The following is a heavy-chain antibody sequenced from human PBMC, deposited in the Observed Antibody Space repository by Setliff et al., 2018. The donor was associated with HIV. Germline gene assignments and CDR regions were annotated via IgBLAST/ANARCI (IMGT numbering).Heavy chain of an antibody. CDR3: AKEIAAGGRPFFDS. CDR1: GFTFSSYA. J-gene: IGHJ4*02. Sequence: HPGGSLRLSCAASGFTFSSYAMSWVRQAPGKGLEWVSGISGSGGSTYYADSVKGRFTISRDNSKNTLYRQMNSLRAEDTAVYYCAKEIAAGGRPFFDSWGQGVLVTVSS. CDR2: ISGSGGST. V-gene: IGHV3-23*01. D-gene: IGHD6-13*01.